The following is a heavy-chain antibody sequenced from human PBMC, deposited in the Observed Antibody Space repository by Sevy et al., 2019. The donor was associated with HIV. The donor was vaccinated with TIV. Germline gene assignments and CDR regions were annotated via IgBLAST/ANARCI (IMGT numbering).Heavy chain of an antibody. Sequence: GGSLRLSCAASGFTLSDYYMSWIRQAPGKGLQWISYISSSSDTIYYADSVKGRFTNSRDNAKNAQYLEMNSLRVEDTAVEYCARDHEKDGDVGDYYYYAMDVWGQGTTVTVSS. V-gene: IGHV3-11*01. J-gene: IGHJ6*02. CDR3: ARDHEKDGDVGDYYYYAMDV. D-gene: IGHD4-17*01. CDR2: ISSSSDTI. CDR1: GFTLSDYY.